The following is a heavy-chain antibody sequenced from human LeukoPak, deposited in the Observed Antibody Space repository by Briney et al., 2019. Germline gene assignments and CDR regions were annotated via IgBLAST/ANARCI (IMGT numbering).Heavy chain of an antibody. CDR2: IIPIFGTA. J-gene: IGHJ4*02. Sequence: ASVKVSCKASGGTFSSYAISWVRQAPGQGLEWMEGIIPIFGTANYAQKFQGRVTITADKSTSTAYMGLSSLRSEDTAVYYCATLGAARLFDYWGQGTLVTVSS. V-gene: IGHV1-69*06. CDR3: ATLGAARLFDY. CDR1: GGTFSSYA. D-gene: IGHD6-6*01.